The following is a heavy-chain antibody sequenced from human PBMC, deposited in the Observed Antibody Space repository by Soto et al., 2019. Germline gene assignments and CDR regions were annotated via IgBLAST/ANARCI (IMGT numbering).Heavy chain of an antibody. CDR1: GFTFSSYG. V-gene: IGHV3-30*03. Sequence: PGGSLRLSCAASGFTFSSYGMHWVRQAPGKGLEWVAVISYDGSNKYYADSVKGRFTISRDNSKNTLYLQMNSLRAEDTAVYYCASDGYYISSDSIYWGQGTLVTVSS. J-gene: IGHJ4*02. CDR3: ASDGYYISSDSIY. CDR2: ISYDGSNK. D-gene: IGHD1-26*01.